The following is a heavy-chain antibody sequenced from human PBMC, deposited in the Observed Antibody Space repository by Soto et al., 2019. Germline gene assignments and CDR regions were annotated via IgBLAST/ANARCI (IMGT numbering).Heavy chain of an antibody. Sequence: PGGSLRLSCAASGFTFDDYAMHWVRQAPGKGLEWVSGISWNSGSIGYADSVKGRFTISRDNAKNSLYLQMNSLRAEDTALYYCAKDLAIVGATGEYYYYYGMDVWGQGTTVTVSS. CDR3: AKDLAIVGATGEYYYYYGMDV. D-gene: IGHD1-26*01. J-gene: IGHJ6*02. CDR2: ISWNSGSI. V-gene: IGHV3-9*01. CDR1: GFTFDDYA.